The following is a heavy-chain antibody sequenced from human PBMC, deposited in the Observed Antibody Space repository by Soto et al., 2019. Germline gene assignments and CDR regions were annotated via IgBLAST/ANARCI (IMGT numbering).Heavy chain of an antibody. J-gene: IGHJ6*02. D-gene: IGHD6-13*01. CDR2: ISAYNGNT. V-gene: IGHV1-18*01. CDR3: ARDSNSSSAYYYYYYGMDV. CDR1: GYTFTSYG. Sequence: ASVKVSCKASGYTFTSYGISWVRQAPGQGLEWMGWISAYNGNTNYAQKLQGRVTMTTDTSTSTAYMELRSLRSDDTAVYYCARDSNSSSAYYYYYYGMDVWGQGTTVTVSS.